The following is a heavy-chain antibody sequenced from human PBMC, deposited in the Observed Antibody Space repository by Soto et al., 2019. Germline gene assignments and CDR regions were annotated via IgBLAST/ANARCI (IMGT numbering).Heavy chain of an antibody. CDR1: GGTFSCYA. J-gene: IGHJ4*02. CDR3: ASGTTPDYGVDY. V-gene: IGHV1-69*13. D-gene: IGHD4-17*01. Sequence: SAKVPCNPSGGTFSCYAICWVRHAPGQGLEWMGGIIPIFGTANYAQKFQGRVTITAEESTSTAYMELSSLRSEETAVYYCASGTTPDYGVDYWGQGTLV. CDR2: IIPIFGTA.